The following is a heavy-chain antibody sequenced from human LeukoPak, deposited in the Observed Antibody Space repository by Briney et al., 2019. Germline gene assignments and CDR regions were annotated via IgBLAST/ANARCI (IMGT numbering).Heavy chain of an antibody. J-gene: IGHJ5*02. CDR1: GYTFTSYS. V-gene: IGHV1-18*01. CDR3: ARRKDYVSGKNWFDP. CDR2: ISAYNGNT. D-gene: IGHD3-16*01. Sequence: AASVKVSCKASGYTFTSYSISWVRQAPGQGLEWMGWISAYNGNTNYAQKLQGRVTMTTDTSTNTAYMELRSLRPDDTAVYYCARRKDYVSGKNWFDPWGQGTLVTVSS.